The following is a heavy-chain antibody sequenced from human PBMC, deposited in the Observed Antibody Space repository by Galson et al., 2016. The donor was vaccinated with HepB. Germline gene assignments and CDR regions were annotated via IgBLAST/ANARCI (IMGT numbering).Heavy chain of an antibody. CDR2: FISNGDST. J-gene: IGHJ4*02. CDR1: GFTFSTYD. V-gene: IGHV3-23*01. Sequence: SLRLSCAASGFTFSTYDMSWVRLAPGKGLEWVSAFISNGDSTYYADSVRGRFTISGDSSKNTLYLQMNSLRVDDTAVYYCARWGPYGDLDYWGQGIQVTVAS. D-gene: IGHD4-17*01. CDR3: ARWGPYGDLDY.